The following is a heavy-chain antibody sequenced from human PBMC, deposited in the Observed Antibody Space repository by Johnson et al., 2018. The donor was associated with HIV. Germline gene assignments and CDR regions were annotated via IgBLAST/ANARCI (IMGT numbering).Heavy chain of an antibody. D-gene: IGHD4-23*01. CDR3: ARVTLVLDI. CDR2: ISYDGSNK. Sequence: QVQLVESGGGVVQPGRSLRLSCAASGFTFSSYAMHWVRQAPGKGLEWVAVISYDGSNKYYADSVKGRFTISRDNSKTTLYLQLNSLRAEDTAVYYCARVTLVLDIWGQGTMVTVSS. V-gene: IGHV3-30*04. CDR1: GFTFSSYA. J-gene: IGHJ3*02.